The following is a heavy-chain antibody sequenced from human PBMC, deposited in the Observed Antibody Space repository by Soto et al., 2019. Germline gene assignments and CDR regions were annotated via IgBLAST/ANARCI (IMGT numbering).Heavy chain of an antibody. CDR3: ATLRDYYYYYMDV. D-gene: IGHD3-16*01. CDR1: WGSIRSSNC. J-gene: IGHJ6*03. Sequence: SETLSLTYAVSWGSIRSSNCWSFVRQPPGKGLEWIGEIYHSGSTNYNPSLKSRVTISVDKSKNQFSLKLSSVTAADTAVYYCATLRDYYYYYMDVWGKATTVSV. V-gene: IGHV4-4*02. CDR2: IYHSGST.